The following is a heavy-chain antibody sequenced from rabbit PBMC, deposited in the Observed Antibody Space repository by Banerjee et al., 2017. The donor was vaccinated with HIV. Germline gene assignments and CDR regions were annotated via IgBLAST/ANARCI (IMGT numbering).Heavy chain of an antibody. CDR2: IYAGSSGST. J-gene: IGHJ4*01. Sequence: QSLEESGGDLVKPGASLTLTCTASGFSFSSSDWICWVRQAPGKGLEWIACIYAGSSGSTYYASWAKGRFTISKTSSTTVTLQMTSLTAADTATYFCARDLTGVIGWNFNLWGPGTLVTVS. CDR1: GFSFSSSDW. D-gene: IGHD1-1*01. CDR3: ARDLTGVIGWNFNL. V-gene: IGHV1S40*01.